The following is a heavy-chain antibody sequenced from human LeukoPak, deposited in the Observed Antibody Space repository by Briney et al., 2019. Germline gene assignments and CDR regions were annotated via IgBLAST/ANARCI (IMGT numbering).Heavy chain of an antibody. J-gene: IGHJ4*02. V-gene: IGHV3-53*05. Sequence: PGGSLRLSCAASGFTVSSNHVSWVRLAPGKGLEWVSITYTGGNIYYADSVKGRFTISRDNSKNTLYLQMNSLRAEDTAVYYCAKPYANSGYDWGFFDYWGQGTLVTVSS. CDR3: AKPYANSGYDWGFFDY. CDR2: TYTGGNI. D-gene: IGHD5-12*01. CDR1: GFTVSSNH.